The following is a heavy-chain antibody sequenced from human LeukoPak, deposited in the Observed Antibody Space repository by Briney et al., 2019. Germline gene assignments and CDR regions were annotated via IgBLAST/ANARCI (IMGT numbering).Heavy chain of an antibody. J-gene: IGHJ4*02. CDR1: GFSLSTSEMR. CDR2: IDWDDDK. CDR3: ARQGYYDSSGHYYLDY. D-gene: IGHD3-22*01. Sequence: SGPALVKPTQTLTLTCTFSGFSLSTSEMRVSWIRQPPGQALEWLARIDWDDDKFFSTSLKTRLTISKDTSKNQVVLTMTNMDPVDTATYYCARQGYYDSSGHYYLDYWGQGTLVTVSS. V-gene: IGHV2-70*04.